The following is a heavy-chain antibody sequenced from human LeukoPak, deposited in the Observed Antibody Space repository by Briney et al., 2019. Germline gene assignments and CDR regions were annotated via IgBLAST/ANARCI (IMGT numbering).Heavy chain of an antibody. V-gene: IGHV3-33*01. CDR2: IWYDGSRD. CDR3: ATVRGSDWYMDY. CDR1: GFTFRNYG. Sequence: GTSLRLSCAASGFTFRNYGMNWVRLAPGKGQEWVALIWYDGSRDYYVDFVKGRFTVSRDNSKNTLYLQMKNLRAEDTAVYYCATVRGSDWYMDYWGQGTLVTVSS. D-gene: IGHD6-19*01. J-gene: IGHJ4*02.